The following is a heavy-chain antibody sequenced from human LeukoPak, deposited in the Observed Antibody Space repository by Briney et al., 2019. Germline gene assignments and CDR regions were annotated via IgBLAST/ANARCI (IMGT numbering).Heavy chain of an antibody. Sequence: ASVKVSCKASGYTFTNYYMHWVRQAPGQGLEWMGWINPNSGGTNYAQKFQGRVTMTRDTSISTAYMELSSLRSEDTAVYYCARRGSSDAFDIWGQGTMVTVSS. V-gene: IGHV1-2*02. D-gene: IGHD6-13*01. CDR1: GYTFTNYY. CDR2: INPNSGGT. CDR3: ARRGSSDAFDI. J-gene: IGHJ3*02.